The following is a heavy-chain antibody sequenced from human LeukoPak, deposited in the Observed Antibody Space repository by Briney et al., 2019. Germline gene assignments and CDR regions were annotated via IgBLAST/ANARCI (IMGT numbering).Heavy chain of an antibody. CDR3: ARGGYSHGYYYYYYMDV. V-gene: IGHV3-23*01. Sequence: GGSLRLSCAASGFTFSSYAMSWVRQAPGKGLEWVSAIRGSGGSTYYADSVKGRFTISRDNSKNTLYLQMNSLRAEDTAVYYCARGGYSHGYYYYYYMDVWGKGTTVTISS. CDR2: IRGSGGST. D-gene: IGHD5-18*01. J-gene: IGHJ6*03. CDR1: GFTFSSYA.